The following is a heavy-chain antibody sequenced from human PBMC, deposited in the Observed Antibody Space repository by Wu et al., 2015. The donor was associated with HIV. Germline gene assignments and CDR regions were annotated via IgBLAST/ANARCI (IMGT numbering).Heavy chain of an antibody. CDR3: ARDPPLGYCSSTSCSGGDY. J-gene: IGHJ4*02. CDR2: IIPIFGTA. D-gene: IGHD2-2*01. CDR1: GGTFSSYA. Sequence: QVQLVQSGAEVKKPGSSVKVSCKASGGTFSSYAISWVRQAPGQGLEWMGGIIPIFGTANYAQKFQGRVTITADESTSTAYMELSSLRSEDTAVYYCARDPPLGYCSSTSCSGGDYWGQGTLVTVSS. V-gene: IGHV1-69*12.